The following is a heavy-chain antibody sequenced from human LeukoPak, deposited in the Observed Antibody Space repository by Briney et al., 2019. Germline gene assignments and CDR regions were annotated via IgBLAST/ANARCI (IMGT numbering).Heavy chain of an antibody. CDR1: GAFTSTYY. Sequence: PSETLSLACTVSGAFTSTYYWSWVRQPPTGGREWIGYVFYSGSSNYNPNFSSRVTMSVDTSKSQFSLKLTSVTAADTAVYYCARIDPIGFFDQWGQGTLVTASS. CDR2: VFYSGSS. J-gene: IGHJ4*02. D-gene: IGHD3-16*02. V-gene: IGHV4-59*13. CDR3: ARIDPIGFFDQ.